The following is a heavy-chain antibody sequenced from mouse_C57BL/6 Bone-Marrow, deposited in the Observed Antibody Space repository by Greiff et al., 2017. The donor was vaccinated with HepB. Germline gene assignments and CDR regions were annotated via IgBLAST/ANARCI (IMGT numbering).Heavy chain of an antibody. CDR1: GYTFTDYY. V-gene: IGHV1-26*01. Sequence: EVQLQQSGPELVKPGASVKISCKASGYTFTDYYMNWVKQSHGKSLEWIGDINPNNGGTSYNQKFKGKATLTVDKSSSTAYMELRSLTSEDSAVYYCASKPHYYGSSYLFAYWGQGTLVTVSA. J-gene: IGHJ3*01. D-gene: IGHD1-1*01. CDR2: INPNNGGT. CDR3: ASKPHYYGSSYLFAY.